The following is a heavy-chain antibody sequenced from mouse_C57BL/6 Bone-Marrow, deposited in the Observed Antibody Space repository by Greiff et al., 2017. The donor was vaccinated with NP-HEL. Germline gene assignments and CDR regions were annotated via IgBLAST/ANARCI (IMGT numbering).Heavy chain of an antibody. Sequence: EVQLQQSGAELVRPGASVKLSCTASGFNIKDDYMHWVKQRPEQGLEWIGWIDPENGDTEYASKFQGKATITADTSSNTAYLQLSSLTSEDTAVYYCTTIYYCGSSGYFDVWGTGTTVTVSS. CDR1: GFNIKDDY. CDR3: TTIYYCGSSGYFDV. CDR2: IDPENGDT. D-gene: IGHD1-1*01. J-gene: IGHJ1*03. V-gene: IGHV14-4*01.